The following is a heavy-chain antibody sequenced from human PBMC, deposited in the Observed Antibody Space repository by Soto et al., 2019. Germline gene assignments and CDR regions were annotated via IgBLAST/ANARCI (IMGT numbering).Heavy chain of an antibody. J-gene: IGHJ6*03. CDR3: ARDLVHYSNYSMDV. D-gene: IGHD4-4*01. Sequence: PGGSLRLSCAASGFTFSDHYMDWVRQAPGKGLEWVGRTRNKANSYTTEYAASVKGRFTISRDDSKNSLYLQMNSLKTEDTAVYYCARDLVHYSNYSMDVWGKAPTVTVSS. CDR1: GFTFSDHY. CDR2: TRNKANSYTT. V-gene: IGHV3-72*01.